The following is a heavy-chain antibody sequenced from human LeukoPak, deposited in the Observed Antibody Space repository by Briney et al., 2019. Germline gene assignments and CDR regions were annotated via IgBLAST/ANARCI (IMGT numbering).Heavy chain of an antibody. Sequence: ASVTVSFTFSAYTLTELSMHWVRQAPGKGLGWMGGFDPEDGETIYAQKFQGRVTMTEDTSTDTAYMELSSLRSEDTAVYYCATRGITVVNPHRTFDYWGQGTLVTVSS. CDR3: ATRGITVVNPHRTFDY. J-gene: IGHJ4*02. CDR2: FDPEDGET. CDR1: AYTLTELS. V-gene: IGHV1-24*01. D-gene: IGHD4-23*01.